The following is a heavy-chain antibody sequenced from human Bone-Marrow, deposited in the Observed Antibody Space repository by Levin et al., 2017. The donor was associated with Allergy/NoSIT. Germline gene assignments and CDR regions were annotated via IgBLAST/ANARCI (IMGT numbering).Heavy chain of an antibody. V-gene: IGHV4-59*01. Sequence: SETLSLTCTVSGGSISSYYWSWIRQPPGKGLEWIGYIYYSGSTNYNPSLKSRVTISVDTSKNQYSLKLSSVTAADTAVYYCARCSQGTVPGNWFDPWGQGTLVTVSS. CDR3: ARCSQGTVPGNWFDP. CDR1: GGSISSYY. J-gene: IGHJ5*02. D-gene: IGHD4-11*01. CDR2: IYYSGST.